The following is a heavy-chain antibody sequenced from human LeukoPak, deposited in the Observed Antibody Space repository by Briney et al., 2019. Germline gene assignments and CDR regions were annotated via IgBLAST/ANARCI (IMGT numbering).Heavy chain of an antibody. D-gene: IGHD3-22*01. Sequence: PSQTLSITCTVSGDSISSGDYYWSWIRQPAGKGLEWIGRISSSGSTNYNPSLKSRVTISVDTSKNQFSLKLSSVTAADTAVYFCARGPYSYDSSGAFDIWGQGTMVTVSS. J-gene: IGHJ3*02. CDR2: ISSSGST. CDR1: GDSISSGDYY. V-gene: IGHV4-61*02. CDR3: ARGPYSYDSSGAFDI.